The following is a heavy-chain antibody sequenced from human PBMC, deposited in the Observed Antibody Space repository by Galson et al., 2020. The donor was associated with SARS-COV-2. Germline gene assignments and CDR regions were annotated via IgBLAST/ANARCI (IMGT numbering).Heavy chain of an antibody. CDR1: GFTLGSYD. CDR3: ARQGQIFDY. J-gene: IGHJ4*02. V-gene: IGHV3-23*01. CDR2: ISVSGDST. Sequence: LKISCAASGFTLGSYDMTWVRQAPGKGLEWVSGISVSGDSTYNTDSVKGRFTISRDNSKNTLYLQMNSLRAEDTAVYYCARQGQIFDYWGQGTLVTVSS.